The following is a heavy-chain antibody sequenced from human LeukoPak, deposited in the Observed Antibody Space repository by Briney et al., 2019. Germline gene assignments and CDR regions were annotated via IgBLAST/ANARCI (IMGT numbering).Heavy chain of an antibody. J-gene: IGHJ4*02. CDR2: IYYSGST. CDR3: ARGMGYYDSSGYFDY. Sequence: SETLSLTCTVSGGSISSGGYYWSWIRQPPGKGLDWIGYIYYSGSTNYNPSPKSRVTISVDTSKTQSSPKLSSVTAADTAVYYCARGMGYYDSSGYFDYWGQGTLVTVSS. V-gene: IGHV4-61*08. CDR1: GGSISSGGYY. D-gene: IGHD3-22*01.